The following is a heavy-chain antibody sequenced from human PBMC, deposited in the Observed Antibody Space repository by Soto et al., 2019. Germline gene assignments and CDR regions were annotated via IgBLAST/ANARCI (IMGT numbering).Heavy chain of an antibody. V-gene: IGHV4-4*02. J-gene: IGHJ5*02. CDR3: ARNGVYSLGS. D-gene: IGHD4-17*01. CDR2: VYRSGST. CDR1: GASISSDNW. Sequence: QVQLQESGPGLVKPSGTLSLTCAVSGASISSDNWWNWVRQPPGQGLEWIGEVYRSGSTNYDPSLKSRVTISLDMSKNQCSLTLTSVTAADKAMYYCARNGVYSLGSWGQGTLVTVSS.